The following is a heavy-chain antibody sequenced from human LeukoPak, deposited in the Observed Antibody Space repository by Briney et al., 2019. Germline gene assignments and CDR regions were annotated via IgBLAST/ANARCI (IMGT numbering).Heavy chain of an antibody. CDR3: ARVDSSRAFDI. V-gene: IGHV3-30*03. Sequence: PGGSLRLSCAASGFTFSSYGMHWVRQAPGKGLEWVAVISYDGSNKYYADSVKGRFTISRDNAKNSLYLQMNSLRAEDTALYYCARVDSSRAFDIWGQGTMVTVSS. CDR1: GFTFSSYG. D-gene: IGHD3-22*01. J-gene: IGHJ3*02. CDR2: ISYDGSNK.